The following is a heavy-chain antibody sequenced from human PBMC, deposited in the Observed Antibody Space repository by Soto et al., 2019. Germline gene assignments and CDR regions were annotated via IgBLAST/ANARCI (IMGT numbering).Heavy chain of an antibody. V-gene: IGHV1-8*01. CDR2: MNPNSGNT. CDR3: ASSSLNSDILTGYSQYYYYYYMDV. J-gene: IGHJ6*03. CDR1: GYTFTSYD. Sequence: QVQLVQSGAEVKKPGASVKVSCKASGYTFTSYDINWVRQATGQGLEWMGWMNPNSGNTGYAQKFQGRVTMTRNTSISTAYMELSSLRSEDTAVYYCASSSLNSDILTGYSQYYYYYYMDVWGKGTTVTVSS. D-gene: IGHD3-9*01.